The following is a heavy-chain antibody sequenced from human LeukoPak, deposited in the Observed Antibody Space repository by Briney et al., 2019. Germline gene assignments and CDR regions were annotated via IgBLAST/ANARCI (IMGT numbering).Heavy chain of an antibody. CDR2: ISGSSSTI. Sequence: PGGSLRLSCAASGFTFSIYSMNWVRQAPGKGLEWVSYISGSSSTIYYADSVKGRFTISRDNSKNTLYLQMNSLRAEDTAVYYCATTLGATNYYYGMDVWGQGTTVTVSS. V-gene: IGHV3-48*01. CDR3: ATTLGATNYYYGMDV. J-gene: IGHJ6*02. CDR1: GFTFSIYS. D-gene: IGHD5-12*01.